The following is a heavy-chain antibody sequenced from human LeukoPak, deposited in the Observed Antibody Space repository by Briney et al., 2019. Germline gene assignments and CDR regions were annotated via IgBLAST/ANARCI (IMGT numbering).Heavy chain of an antibody. Sequence: SVKVSCKASGCTFSSYAISWVRQAPGQGLEWMGGIIPIFGTANYAQKFQGRVTITKDDSTSTAYMELSSLRSEDAAVYYCAGERDIVVVRGAFDIWGQGTMVTVSS. CDR1: GCTFSSYA. V-gene: IGHV1-69*05. CDR3: AGERDIVVVRGAFDI. CDR2: IIPIFGTA. J-gene: IGHJ3*02. D-gene: IGHD2-2*01.